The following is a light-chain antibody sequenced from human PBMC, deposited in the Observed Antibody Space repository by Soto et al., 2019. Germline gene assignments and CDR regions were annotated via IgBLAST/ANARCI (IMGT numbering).Light chain of an antibody. CDR3: QQYNSYR. CDR1: QSISSW. Sequence: DIQMTQSPSTLSASVGDRVTITCRASQSISSWLAWYQQKPGKAPKLLIYDASSLESGVPSRFSGSGSWAEFTLTISCLQPDDFATYYCQQYNSYRFGQGTKLEIK. CDR2: DAS. V-gene: IGKV1-5*01. J-gene: IGKJ2*01.